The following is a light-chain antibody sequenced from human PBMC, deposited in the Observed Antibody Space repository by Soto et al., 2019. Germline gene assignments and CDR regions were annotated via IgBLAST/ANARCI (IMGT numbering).Light chain of an antibody. Sequence: LVLPYSRGTLFLSPGESATLSCRASQSVTNNYLAWYQQRPGLAPRLLIYGASSRATDIPDRFSGSGSGTDFTLTIASLEPEDFAVYCCQQFDKLTWTFGQVTKVDVK. CDR3: QQFDKLTWT. CDR2: GAS. J-gene: IGKJ1*01. V-gene: IGKV3-20*01. CDR1: QSVTNNY.